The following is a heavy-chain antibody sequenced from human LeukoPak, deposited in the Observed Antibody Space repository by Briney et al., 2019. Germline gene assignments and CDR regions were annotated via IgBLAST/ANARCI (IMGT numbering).Heavy chain of an antibody. V-gene: IGHV3-23*01. J-gene: IGHJ3*01. Sequence: GGSLRISCAASGFTFNNYAMSWVRQAPGKGLEWVSGIRGSGGFTYYTDSVKGRFTISRDNAKNSLSLQMNSLRAEDTAVYFCARDLMDYYDSSTYSDAFDVWGQGTMVTVSS. CDR1: GFTFNNYA. CDR3: ARDLMDYYDSSTYSDAFDV. D-gene: IGHD3-22*01. CDR2: IRGSGGFT.